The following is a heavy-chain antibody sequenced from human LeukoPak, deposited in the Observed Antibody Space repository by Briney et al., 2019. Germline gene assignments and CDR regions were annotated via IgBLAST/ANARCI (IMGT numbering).Heavy chain of an antibody. Sequence: PSQTLSLTCTVSGGSISSGSYYWSWIRQPAGKGLEWIGRIYTNGWTDYNPSLKSRVTISVDTSKNQFSLKLSFVTAADTAFYYCARGSGWNSFDPWGQGTLVTVSS. CDR1: GGSISSGSYY. CDR3: ARGSGWNSFDP. CDR2: IYTNGWT. V-gene: IGHV4-61*02. J-gene: IGHJ5*02. D-gene: IGHD6-19*01.